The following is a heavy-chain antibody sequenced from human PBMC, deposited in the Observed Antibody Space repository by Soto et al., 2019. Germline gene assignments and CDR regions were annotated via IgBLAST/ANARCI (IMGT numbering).Heavy chain of an antibody. CDR1: GGTFSSYA. Sequence: ASVKVSCKASGGTFSSYAISWVRQAPGQGLEWMGGIIPIFGTANYAQKFQGRVTITADESTSTAYMELSSLRSEDTAVYYCASQNHTAKAASGVSWFDPWGQGTLVTVSS. CDR2: IIPIFGTA. D-gene: IGHD5-18*01. V-gene: IGHV1-69*13. CDR3: ASQNHTAKAASGVSWFDP. J-gene: IGHJ5*02.